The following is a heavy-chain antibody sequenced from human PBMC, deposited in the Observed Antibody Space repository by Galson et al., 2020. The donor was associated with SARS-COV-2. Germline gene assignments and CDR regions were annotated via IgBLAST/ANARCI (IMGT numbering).Heavy chain of an antibody. Sequence: SETLSLTCTVSGGSISSSSYYWGWIRQPPGKGLEWIGSIYYSGSTYYNPSLKSRVTISVDTSKNQFSLKLSSVTAADTAVYYCAKPEISGSYPEGGAFDIWGQGTMVTVSS. CDR2: IYYSGST. D-gene: IGHD1-26*01. V-gene: IGHV4-39*01. CDR1: GGSISSSSYY. CDR3: AKPEISGSYPEGGAFDI. J-gene: IGHJ3*02.